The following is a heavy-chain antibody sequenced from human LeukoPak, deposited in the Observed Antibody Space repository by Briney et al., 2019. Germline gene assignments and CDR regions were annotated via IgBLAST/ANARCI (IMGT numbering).Heavy chain of an antibody. D-gene: IGHD6-19*01. CDR3: ARFAQDEYSSGFDY. CDR1: GFTFSSYA. J-gene: IGHJ4*02. V-gene: IGHV3-30*04. CDR2: ISYDGSNK. Sequence: SGGSLRLSCAASGFTFSSYAMHWVRQAPGKGLEWVAVISYDGSNKYYADSVKGRFTISRDNSKNTLYLQMNSLRAEDTAVYYCARFAQDEYSSGFDYWGQGTLVTVSS.